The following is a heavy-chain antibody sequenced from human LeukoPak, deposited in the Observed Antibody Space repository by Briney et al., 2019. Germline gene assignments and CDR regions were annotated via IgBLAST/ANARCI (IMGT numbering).Heavy chain of an antibody. J-gene: IGHJ4*02. D-gene: IGHD3-10*01. CDR1: GFTFSSYW. CDR3: AKSRSGSANWALRIFDN. Sequence: GGSLRLSCAASGFTFSSYWMSWVRQAPGKGLEWVANIKQDGSEKYYVDSVKGRFTISRDNAKNSLYLQINSLRAEDTAIYYCAKSRSGSANWALRIFDNWGQGTLVTVSS. CDR2: IKQDGSEK. V-gene: IGHV3-7*03.